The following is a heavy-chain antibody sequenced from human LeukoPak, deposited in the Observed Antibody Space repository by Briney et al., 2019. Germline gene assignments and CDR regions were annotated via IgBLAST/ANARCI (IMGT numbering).Heavy chain of an antibody. CDR1: ASTFTSYD. D-gene: IGHD3-16*02. CDR3: AREPLRSYRYDY. CDR2: MNTNSGNT. V-gene: IGHV1-8*01. Sequence: ASGKVSCKASASTFTSYDINWVRQANGQGLEWMGWMNTNSGNTGYAQKFQGRVTMTRNTSISTAYMELSSLRSEDTAVYYCAREPLRSYRYDYWGQGTLVTVSS. J-gene: IGHJ4*02.